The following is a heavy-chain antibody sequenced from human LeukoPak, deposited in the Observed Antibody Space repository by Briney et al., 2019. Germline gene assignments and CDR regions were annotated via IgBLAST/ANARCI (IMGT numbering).Heavy chain of an antibody. CDR1: GFTFSSYE. CDR2: ISSSGSSI. Sequence: PGGSLRLSCAASGFTFSSYEMNWVRQAPGKGLEWVSHISSSGSSIYYADSVKGRFTISSDNAKNTLYLQMNSLRVEDTAVYYWATDGFVGAADYWGQGTLVTVSS. CDR3: ATDGFVGAADY. V-gene: IGHV3-48*03. D-gene: IGHD6-13*01. J-gene: IGHJ4*02.